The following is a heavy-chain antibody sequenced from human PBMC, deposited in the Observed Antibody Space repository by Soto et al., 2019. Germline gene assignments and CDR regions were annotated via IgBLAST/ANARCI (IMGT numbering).Heavy chain of an antibody. D-gene: IGHD1-1*01. Sequence: EVQLLESGGGLVQHGGSLRLSCVASGFTLSNYAMSWVRQAPWKGLEWVSVIGGDGRAKFADSLKGRLTVSRDNSKNTLYLRMARLTAEDTAIYYRAKDAVSYNGIYEPFDIWGRGTMVTVSS. CDR3: AKDAVSYNGIYEPFDI. CDR1: GFTLSNYA. V-gene: IGHV3-23*01. J-gene: IGHJ3*02. CDR2: IGGDGRA.